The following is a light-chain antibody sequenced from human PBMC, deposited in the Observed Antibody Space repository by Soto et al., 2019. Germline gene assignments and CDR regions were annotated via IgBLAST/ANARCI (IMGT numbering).Light chain of an antibody. CDR2: EGS. J-gene: IGLJ2*01. Sequence: QSVLTQPASVSGSPGQSITISCTGTSSDVGSYNLVSWYQQHPGKAPKLMIYEGSKRPSGVSNRFSGSKSGNTASLTISGLQAADEADYYCCSYAGSSTVVFGGGTKLTV. CDR3: CSYAGSSTVV. CDR1: SSDVGSYNL. V-gene: IGLV2-23*01.